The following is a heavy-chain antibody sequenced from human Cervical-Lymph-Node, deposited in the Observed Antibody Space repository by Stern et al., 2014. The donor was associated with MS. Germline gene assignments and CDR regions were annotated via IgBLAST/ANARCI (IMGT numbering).Heavy chain of an antibody. Sequence: QVQLQQWGAGLLKPSETLSLTCGVYGVSFSDYYWSWIRQPPGKELEWIGEIHHSGSTDYSPSLKSRGTISLDTSKNQFSLRLSSVTAADTAVYYCARGCRYLTCYDAFHLWGQGTMVTVSS. V-gene: IGHV4-34*01. CDR1: GVSFSDYY. D-gene: IGHD3-16*02. CDR2: IHHSGST. J-gene: IGHJ3*01. CDR3: ARGCRYLTCYDAFHL.